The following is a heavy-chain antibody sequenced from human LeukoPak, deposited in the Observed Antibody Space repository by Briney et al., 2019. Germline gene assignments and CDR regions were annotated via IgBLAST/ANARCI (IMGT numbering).Heavy chain of an antibody. Sequence: PSQTLSLTCTVSGGSISSGGYYWSWIRQPAGKGLEWIGRIYTSGNTNYNPSLKSRATISVDTSTNQFSLDLRSVTAADTAVYYCARDWSGVWELDCWGQGTLVTVSS. CDR3: ARDWSGVWELDC. CDR1: GGSISSGGYY. V-gene: IGHV4-61*02. CDR2: IYTSGNT. D-gene: IGHD1-26*01. J-gene: IGHJ4*02.